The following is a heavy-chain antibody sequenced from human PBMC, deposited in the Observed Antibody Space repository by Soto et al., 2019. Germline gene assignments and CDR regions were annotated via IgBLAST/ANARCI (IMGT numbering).Heavy chain of an antibody. CDR1: GGSISSGGYS. V-gene: IGHV4-30-2*01. CDR2: IYHSGST. J-gene: IGHJ5*02. Sequence: QLQLQESGSGLVKPSQTLSLTCAVSGGSISSGGYSWSWIRQPPGKGLEWIGYIYHSGSTYYNPPLECLFTLSVDRSKNQFSLKLVSLLAAHTPVYYSARLLDRWGQGTLVTVSS. CDR3: ARLLDR.